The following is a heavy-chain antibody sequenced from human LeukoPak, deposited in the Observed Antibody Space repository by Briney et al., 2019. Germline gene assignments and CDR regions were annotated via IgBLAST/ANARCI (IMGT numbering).Heavy chain of an antibody. D-gene: IGHD5-12*01. Sequence: ASVKVSCKASGYTFTSYDINWVRQATGQGLEWMGWMNPNSGNTGYAQKFQGRVTMTRNTSISTAYMELSRVRSDDTAMYYCARFYSGYGNYYYYMDVWGKGTTVTVSS. CDR2: MNPNSGNT. CDR1: GYTFTSYD. J-gene: IGHJ6*03. V-gene: IGHV1-8*01. CDR3: ARFYSGYGNYYYYMDV.